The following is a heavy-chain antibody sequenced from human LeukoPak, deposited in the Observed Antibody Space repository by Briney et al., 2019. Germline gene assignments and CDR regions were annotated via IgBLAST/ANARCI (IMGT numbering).Heavy chain of an antibody. CDR3: AKTTGRGTVDPGTSGYITF. V-gene: IGHV4-39*05. Sequence: SETPSLTCTFSGGSISSSNYYWDWVRQPPGQGLEWIGSNHYSGSTYYNPSLRSRVTISVDTSKNQFSLKMSSVTAADTAVYYCAKTTGRGTVDPGTSGYITFCGQGTLVTVSS. CDR1: GGSISSSNYY. J-gene: IGHJ4*02. CDR2: NHYSGST. D-gene: IGHD1-26*01.